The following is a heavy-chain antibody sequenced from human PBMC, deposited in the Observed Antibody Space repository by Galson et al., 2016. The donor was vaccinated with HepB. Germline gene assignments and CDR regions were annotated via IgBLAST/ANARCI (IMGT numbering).Heavy chain of an antibody. Sequence: CAISGDSVSSNSATWNWIRQSPSRGLEWLGRTYYRSNWHYDYAVSVKGRITINPDTSKKQFSLQLNSVTPGDTALYYCARGGYDSVPVWGLGTLVTVSS. V-gene: IGHV6-1*01. D-gene: IGHD3-9*01. CDR3: ARGGYDSVPV. CDR2: TYYRSNWHY. J-gene: IGHJ4*02. CDR1: GDSVSSNSAT.